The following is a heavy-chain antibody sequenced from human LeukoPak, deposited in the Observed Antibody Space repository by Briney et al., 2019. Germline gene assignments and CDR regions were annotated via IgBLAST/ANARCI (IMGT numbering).Heavy chain of an antibody. Sequence: GGSLRLSCPASGFAFNNYAVSCVRQAPGRGLEWVSSIGGSGGSTYYADSVRGRFTMSRDNSKNTLYLQMNSLRGEDTAVYFYSKDGDSCSYYVILCFFDYWGQGTLVTVSS. CDR3: SKDGDSCSYYVILCFFDY. CDR1: GFAFNNYA. V-gene: IGHV3-23*01. CDR2: IGGSGGST. J-gene: IGHJ4*02. D-gene: IGHD1-26*01.